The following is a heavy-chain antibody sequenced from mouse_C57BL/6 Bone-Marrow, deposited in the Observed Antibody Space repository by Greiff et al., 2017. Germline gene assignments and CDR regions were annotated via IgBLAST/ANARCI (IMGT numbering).Heavy chain of an antibody. J-gene: IGHJ4*01. D-gene: IGHD4-1*01. CDR2: IRNKANNHAT. Sequence: EVMLVESGGGLVHPGGSMKLSCAASGFTFSDAWMDWVRQSPEKGLEWVAEIRNKANNHATYYAESVKGRFTISRDDSKSSVYLHMNSLRAEDTGIYYCAVNWDTSYYAMDYWGQGTSVTVSS. V-gene: IGHV6-6*01. CDR1: GFTFSDAW. CDR3: AVNWDTSYYAMDY.